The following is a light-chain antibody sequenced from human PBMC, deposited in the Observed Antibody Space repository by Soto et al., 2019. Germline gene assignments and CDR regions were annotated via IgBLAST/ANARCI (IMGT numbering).Light chain of an antibody. J-gene: IGLJ1*01. Sequence: QSALTQPRSVSGSPGQSVTISCTGTNSDVGGYNYVSWYQQHPGKAPKVMIYDVTKRPSGVPIRFSGSKSGNTASLTISGLQAEDEADYYCCSFAGSFVFGTGTKVTVL. CDR1: NSDVGGYNY. CDR2: DVT. V-gene: IGLV2-11*01. CDR3: CSFAGSFV.